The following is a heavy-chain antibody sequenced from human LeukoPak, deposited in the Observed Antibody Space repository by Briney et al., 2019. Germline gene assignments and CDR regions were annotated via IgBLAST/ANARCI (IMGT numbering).Heavy chain of an antibody. J-gene: IGHJ5*02. Sequence: SETLSLTCAVYGGSFSGYYWSWIRQPAGKGLESIGEINHSGSTNYNPSLKSRVTISVDTSKNQFSLKLSSVTAADTAVYYCARHFTGYSSSWNWFDPWGQGTLVTVSS. CDR3: ARHFTGYSSSWNWFDP. CDR2: INHSGST. V-gene: IGHV4-34*01. D-gene: IGHD6-13*01. CDR1: GGSFSGYY.